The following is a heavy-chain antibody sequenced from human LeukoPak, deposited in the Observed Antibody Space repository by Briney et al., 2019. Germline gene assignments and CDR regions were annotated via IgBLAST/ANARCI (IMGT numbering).Heavy chain of an antibody. D-gene: IGHD2-15*01. Sequence: GGSLRLSCAASGFTFSTYSMSWVRQAPGKGLEWVSTIDVTTGISYYADSVKGRFTISRDNSKNTLYLQMNSLRAEDTAVYYCAKDKGGWYFDLWGRGTLVTVSS. CDR1: GFTFSTYS. CDR3: AKDKGGWYFDL. J-gene: IGHJ2*01. CDR2: IDVTTGIS. V-gene: IGHV3-23*01.